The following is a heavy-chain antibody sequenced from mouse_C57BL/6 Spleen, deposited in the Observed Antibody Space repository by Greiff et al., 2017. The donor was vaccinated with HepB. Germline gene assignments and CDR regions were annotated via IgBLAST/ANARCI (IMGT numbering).Heavy chain of an antibody. V-gene: IGHV2-5*01. Sequence: VQLQQSGPGLVQPSQSLSITCTVSGFSLTSYGVHWVRQSPGKGLEWLGVIWRGGSTDYNAAFMSRLSITKDNSKSQVFFKMNSLQADDTAIYYCAKNNLLMITTTTGYYYAMDYWGQGTSVTVSS. J-gene: IGHJ4*01. CDR3: AKNNLLMITTTTGYYYAMDY. CDR2: IWRGGST. D-gene: IGHD2-4*01. CDR1: GFSLTSYG.